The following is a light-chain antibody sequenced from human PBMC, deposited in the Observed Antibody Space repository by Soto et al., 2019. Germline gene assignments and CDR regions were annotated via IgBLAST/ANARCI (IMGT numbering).Light chain of an antibody. V-gene: IGLV2-8*01. CDR3: SSSAGIYHYLV. CDR2: EVN. J-gene: IGLJ3*02. Sequence: QSALTQPPSASGSPGQSVTISCTGTSSDIGGYNSVSWYQQHPGKAPILMIYEVNKRPSGVPDRFSGSKSGYTASLTVSGLQTEDEAFYYCSSSAGIYHYLVFGGGTKVTVL. CDR1: SSDIGGYNS.